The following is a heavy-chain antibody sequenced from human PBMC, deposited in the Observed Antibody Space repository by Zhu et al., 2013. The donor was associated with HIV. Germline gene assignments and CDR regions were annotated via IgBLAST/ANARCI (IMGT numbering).Heavy chain of an antibody. CDR1: GYTFTGYY. V-gene: IGHV1-2*04. CDR2: INPNSGGT. D-gene: IGHD5-12*01. Sequence: VQVVQSGAEVKKPGASVKVSCKASGYTFTGYYMHWVRQAPGQGLEWMGWINPNSGGTNYAQKFQGWVTMTRDTSISTAYMELSRLRSDDTTVYYCARGPPGTVATSYYYGMDVWGQGTTVTVSS. J-gene: IGHJ6*02. CDR3: ARGPPGTVATSYYYGMDV.